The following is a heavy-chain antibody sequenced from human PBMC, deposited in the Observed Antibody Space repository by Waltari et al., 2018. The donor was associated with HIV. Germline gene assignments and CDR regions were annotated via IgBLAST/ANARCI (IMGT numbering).Heavy chain of an antibody. Sequence: QVHLVESGGDLVKPGGSLRLSCVGSGSTFSAYYITWIRRAPGKRLEGVSYIAVSSAYTNYGDSVKGRFTMSRDDAKKSLFLQINSLRPEDTAVYYCARVARGLRQGSFDIWGQGTMVTVSS. V-gene: IGHV3-11*05. J-gene: IGHJ3*02. CDR3: ARVARGLRQGSFDI. CDR1: GSTFSAYY. CDR2: IAVSSAYT. D-gene: IGHD2-15*01.